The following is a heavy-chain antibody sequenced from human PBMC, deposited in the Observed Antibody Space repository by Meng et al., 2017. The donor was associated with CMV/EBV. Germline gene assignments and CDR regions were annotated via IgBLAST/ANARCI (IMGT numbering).Heavy chain of an antibody. V-gene: IGHV1-8*03. D-gene: IGHD3-22*01. Sequence: SVKVSCKASGYTFTSYDINWVRQATGQGLEWMGWMNPNSGNTGYAQKFQGRVTITRNTSISTAYMELSSLRSEDTAVYYCARGVPDYYDSSGYYNFDYWGQGTLVTVSS. CDR2: MNPNSGNT. J-gene: IGHJ4*02. CDR1: GYTFTSYD. CDR3: ARGVPDYYDSSGYYNFDY.